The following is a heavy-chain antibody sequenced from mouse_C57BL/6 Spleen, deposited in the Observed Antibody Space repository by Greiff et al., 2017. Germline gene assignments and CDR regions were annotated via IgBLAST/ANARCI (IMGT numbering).Heavy chain of an antibody. CDR1: GYTFTSYW. CDR3: AREGMVYYECIAY. V-gene: IGHV1-53*01. J-gene: IGHJ2*01. Sequence: QVQLQQPGTELVKPGASVKLSCKASGYTFTSYWMHWVKQRPGQGLEWIGNINPSNGGTNYNEKFKSKATLTVDKSSSTAYMQRSSLTSEDSAVLYCAREGMVYYECIAYWGQGTTLTVSS. D-gene: IGHD2-4*01. CDR2: INPSNGGT.